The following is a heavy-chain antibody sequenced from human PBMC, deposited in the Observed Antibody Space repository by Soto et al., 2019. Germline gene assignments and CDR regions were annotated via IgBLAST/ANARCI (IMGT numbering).Heavy chain of an antibody. Sequence: QVQLVQSGAEVKKPGSSVKVSCKASGGTFSNYTISWVRQAPGQGLEWMGRILPIFNIANYAQKFQGRVTITADKSTSTVYMELSNPRSEDTAVYYCARVSEMGTVTEGYYYYMDVWGKGTTVTVSS. J-gene: IGHJ6*03. D-gene: IGHD4-17*01. CDR1: GGTFSNYT. CDR2: ILPIFNIA. V-gene: IGHV1-69*02. CDR3: ARVSEMGTVTEGYYYYMDV.